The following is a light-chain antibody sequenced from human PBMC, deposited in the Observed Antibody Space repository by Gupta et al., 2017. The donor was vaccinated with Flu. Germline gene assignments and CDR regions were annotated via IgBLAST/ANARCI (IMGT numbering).Light chain of an antibody. CDR1: QSVLYSSNNKNY. J-gene: IGKJ4*01. V-gene: IGKV4-1*01. CDR3: QQYYRWPLT. Sequence: VLTPSPDSLAVSLGERATINCKSSQSVLYSSNNKNYLAWYQQKPGQPPKLLIYWASTRDYGVPDRISGGGSGTDFTLTISSLEAEDCAVYYCQQYYRWPLTFGGGTNVEIK. CDR2: WAS.